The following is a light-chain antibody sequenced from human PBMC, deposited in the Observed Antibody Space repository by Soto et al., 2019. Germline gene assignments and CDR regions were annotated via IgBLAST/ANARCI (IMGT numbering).Light chain of an antibody. J-gene: IGKJ2*01. CDR3: QQYGSSPPYT. V-gene: IGKV3-20*01. CDR2: GAT. Sequence: IVLTQSPGTLSLSPGEGATLSCRASQYLTSTYLAWYHQKPGQAPRLLIYGATNRAPGIQDRFSGSGSGIAFTLTIIRLEHEDFAVYYCQQYGSSPPYTFGQGTKLEIK. CDR1: QYLTSTY.